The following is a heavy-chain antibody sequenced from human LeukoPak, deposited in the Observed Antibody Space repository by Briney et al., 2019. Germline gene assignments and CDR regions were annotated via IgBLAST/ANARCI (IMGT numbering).Heavy chain of an antibody. CDR3: AKDQENDILTDAFDI. CDR2: ISGSGGST. J-gene: IGHJ3*02. Sequence: GGSLGLSCAASGFTFSSYAMSWVRQAPGKGLEWVSAISGSGGSTYYADSVKGRFTISRDNSKNTLYLQMNSLRAEDTAVYYCAKDQENDILTDAFDIWGQGTMVTVSS. D-gene: IGHD3-9*01. V-gene: IGHV3-23*01. CDR1: GFTFSSYA.